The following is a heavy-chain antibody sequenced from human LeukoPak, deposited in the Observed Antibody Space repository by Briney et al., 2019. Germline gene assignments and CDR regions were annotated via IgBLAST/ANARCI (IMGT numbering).Heavy chain of an antibody. CDR2: IYYSGST. J-gene: IGHJ3*02. CDR1: GVSISSSSYY. CDR3: AKEAPTDYAFDI. D-gene: IGHD3/OR15-3a*01. V-gene: IGHV4-39*07. Sequence: PSETLSLTCTVSGVSISSSSYYWGWIRQPPGKGLEWIGNIYYSGSTYYNPSLKSRVTISVDTSKKQLSLRLSSVTAADTAVYYCAKEAPTDYAFDIWGQGTMVTVS.